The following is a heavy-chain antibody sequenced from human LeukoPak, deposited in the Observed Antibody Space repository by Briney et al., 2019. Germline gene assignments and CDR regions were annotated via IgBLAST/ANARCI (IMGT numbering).Heavy chain of an antibody. CDR1: GFTFSSYA. CDR3: ARGPDYDILADYFDY. Sequence: GGSLRLSCAASGFTFSSYAMSWVRQAPGKGLEWVSSISGSGGSTYYADSVRGRFTISRDNSKNTLFLQMNSLRPEDTAVYYCARGPDYDILADYFDYWGQGTLVTVSS. V-gene: IGHV3-23*01. J-gene: IGHJ4*02. CDR2: ISGSGGST. D-gene: IGHD3-9*01.